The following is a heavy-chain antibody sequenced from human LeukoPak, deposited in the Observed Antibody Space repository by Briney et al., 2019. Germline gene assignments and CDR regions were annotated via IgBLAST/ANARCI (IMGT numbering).Heavy chain of an antibody. D-gene: IGHD4-11*01. J-gene: IGHJ6*03. Sequence: GGSLRLSCAASGFTFSTYRMSWVRQAPGKGLEWVANIKQDGSEKHYVDSVKGRFTISRDNAKNSLYLQMSSLRAEDTAVYYCTRVEETATTAAIIRKYSYYYYYMDVWGKGTTVTISS. CDR2: IKQDGSEK. V-gene: IGHV3-7*01. CDR1: GFTFSTYR. CDR3: TRVEETATTAAIIRKYSYYYYYMDV.